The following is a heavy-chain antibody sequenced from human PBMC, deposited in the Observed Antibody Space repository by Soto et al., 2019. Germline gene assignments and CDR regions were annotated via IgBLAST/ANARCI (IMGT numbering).Heavy chain of an antibody. Sequence: PGGSLRLSCAASGFTFSSYGMHWVRQAPGRGLEWVAVISYDGSNKYYADSVKGRFTISRDNSKNTLYLQMNSLRAEDMAVYYCAKDWMDIVVVTAHDAFDIWGQGTMVTVSS. V-gene: IGHV3-30*18. D-gene: IGHD2-21*02. J-gene: IGHJ3*02. CDR3: AKDWMDIVVVTAHDAFDI. CDR1: GFTFSSYG. CDR2: ISYDGSNK.